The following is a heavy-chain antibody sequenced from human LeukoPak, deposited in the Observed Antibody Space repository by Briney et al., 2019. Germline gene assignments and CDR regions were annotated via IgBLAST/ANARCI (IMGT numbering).Heavy chain of an antibody. CDR1: GFIFRSYA. J-gene: IGHJ4*02. V-gene: IGHV3-23*01. CDR3: ATFGVIVRNDYFDF. CDR2: ITANGDAT. D-gene: IGHD3-3*01. Sequence: GGSLRLSCVGSGFIFRSYAVTWVRQAPGKGLQWVSSITANGDATYYADSVKGRFTISRDNSKNTLYLQMSSLRAEDTAVYFCATFGVIVRNDYFDFWGQGALIAVSS.